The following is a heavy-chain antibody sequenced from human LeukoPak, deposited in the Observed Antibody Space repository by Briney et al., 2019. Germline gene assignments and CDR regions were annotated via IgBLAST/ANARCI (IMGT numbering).Heavy chain of an antibody. Sequence: PSETLSLTCAVYGGSFSGYYWSWIRQPPGKGLEWIGEINHSGSTNYNPSLKSRVTISVDTSKNQFSLKLSSVTAADTAVYYCASNPVDTAMVTAERHYYFDYWGQGTLVTVSS. CDR1: GGSFSGYY. J-gene: IGHJ4*02. V-gene: IGHV4-34*01. D-gene: IGHD5-18*01. CDR2: INHSGST. CDR3: ASNPVDTAMVTAERHYYFDY.